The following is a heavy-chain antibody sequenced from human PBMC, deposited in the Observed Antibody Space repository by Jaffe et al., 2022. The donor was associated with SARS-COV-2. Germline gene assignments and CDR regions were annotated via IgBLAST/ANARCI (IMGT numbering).Heavy chain of an antibody. D-gene: IGHD4-17*01. J-gene: IGHJ3*02. CDR2: ISWNSGSI. Sequence: EVQLVESGGGLVQPGRSLRLSCAASGFTFDDYAMHWVRQAPGKGLEWVSGISWNSGSIGYADSVKGRFTISRDNAKNSLYLQMNSLRAEDTALYYCAKDIFSGDYGDSGAFDIWGQGTMVTVSS. CDR3: AKDIFSGDYGDSGAFDI. CDR1: GFTFDDYA. V-gene: IGHV3-9*01.